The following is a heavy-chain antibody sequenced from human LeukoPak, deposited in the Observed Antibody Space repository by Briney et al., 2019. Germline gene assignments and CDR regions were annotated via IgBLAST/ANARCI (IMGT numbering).Heavy chain of an antibody. CDR2: INPNSGAT. Sequence: ASLKVSCKASGYSFTAYHMHWVRQAPGQGLEWMGWINPNSGATNFAQSFQGRVTMTRDTSISTAYMELSLLRSDDTAVYFCAREYYYDDSGKGMDVWGQGTTVTVSS. CDR3: AREYYYDDSGKGMDV. CDR1: GYSFTAYH. D-gene: IGHD3-22*01. J-gene: IGHJ6*02. V-gene: IGHV1-2*02.